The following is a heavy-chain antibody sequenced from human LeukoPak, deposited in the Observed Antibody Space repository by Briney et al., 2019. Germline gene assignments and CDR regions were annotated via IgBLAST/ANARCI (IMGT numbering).Heavy chain of an antibody. CDR3: ATRRYFDWLNAFDI. CDR2: ISSSGSTI. J-gene: IGHJ3*02. Sequence: PGGSLRLSCAASGFTFSSYEMNWVRQAPGKGLEWVSYISSSGSTIYYADSVKGRFTISRDNAKNSLYLQMNRLRAEDTAVYYCATRRYFDWLNAFDIWGQGTMVTVSS. D-gene: IGHD3-9*01. CDR1: GFTFSSYE. V-gene: IGHV3-48*03.